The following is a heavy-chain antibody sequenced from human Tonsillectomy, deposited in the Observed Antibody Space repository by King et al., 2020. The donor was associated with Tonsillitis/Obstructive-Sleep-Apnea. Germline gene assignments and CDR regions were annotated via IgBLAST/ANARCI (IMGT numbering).Heavy chain of an antibody. V-gene: IGHV4-39*01. CDR1: GGSISSSSYY. Sequence: QLQESGPGLVKPSETLSLTCTVSGGSISSSSYYWGWIRQPPGKGLEWIGSIYYSGSTYYNPSLKSRVTISVDTSKNQFSLKLSSVTAADTAVYYCAKRGHKAAFDIWGQGTMVTVSS. D-gene: IGHD5-12*01. J-gene: IGHJ3*02. CDR3: AKRGHKAAFDI. CDR2: IYYSGST.